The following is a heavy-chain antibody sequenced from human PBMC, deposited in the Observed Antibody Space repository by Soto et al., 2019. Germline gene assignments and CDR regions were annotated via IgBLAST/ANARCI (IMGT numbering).Heavy chain of an antibody. J-gene: IGHJ6*03. Sequence: SETLSLTCTVSGGSISSYYWSWIRQPPGKGLEWIGYIYYSGSTNYNPSLKSRVTISVDTSKNQFSLKLSSVTAADTAVYYCARSHRDTIFGVVITYYYYMDVWGKGTTVTVSS. CDR2: IYYSGST. D-gene: IGHD3-3*01. V-gene: IGHV4-59*08. CDR1: GGSISSYY. CDR3: ARSHRDTIFGVVITYYYYMDV.